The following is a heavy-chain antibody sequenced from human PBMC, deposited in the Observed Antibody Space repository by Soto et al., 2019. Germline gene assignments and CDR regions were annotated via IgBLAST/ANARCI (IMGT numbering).Heavy chain of an antibody. Sequence: LRLSCAASGLTFSSYAMHWVRQATGKGLEWVAVISYDGSNKYYADSVKGRFTISRDNSKNTLYLQMNSLRAEDTAVYYCARDLYIVVVTDLWGQGVLVTVSS. CDR2: ISYDGSNK. J-gene: IGHJ4*02. CDR1: GLTFSSYA. D-gene: IGHD2-21*02. V-gene: IGHV3-30-3*01. CDR3: ARDLYIVVVTDL.